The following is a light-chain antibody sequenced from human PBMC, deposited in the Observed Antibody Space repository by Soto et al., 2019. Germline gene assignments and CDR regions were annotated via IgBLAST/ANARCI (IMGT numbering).Light chain of an antibody. V-gene: IGLV2-14*03. CDR3: ASYASSNTVL. Sequence: QSALTQPASVSGSPGQSITISCTGTSSDIGGYNYVSWYQQHPAKAPKLMIYDVSDRPSGVSNRFSASKSGNTASLTISGLQAEDEADYYCASYASSNTVLFGGGTKLTVL. CDR2: DVS. CDR1: SSDIGGYNY. J-gene: IGLJ2*01.